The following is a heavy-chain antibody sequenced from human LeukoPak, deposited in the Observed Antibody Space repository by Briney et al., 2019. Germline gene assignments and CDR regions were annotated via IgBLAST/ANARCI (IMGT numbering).Heavy chain of an antibody. Sequence: PGGSLRLSCAASAFTLSDYWMNWVRQAPGKGLQWVASIKQDGSEKYCVDSVKGRFTISRDNAKYSLSLQMNTLRAEDTAVYYCLRDRGYSTYDCWGQGTLVTVSS. J-gene: IGHJ4*02. V-gene: IGHV3-7*01. CDR3: LRDRGYSTYDC. CDR1: AFTLSDYW. D-gene: IGHD5-12*01. CDR2: IKQDGSEK.